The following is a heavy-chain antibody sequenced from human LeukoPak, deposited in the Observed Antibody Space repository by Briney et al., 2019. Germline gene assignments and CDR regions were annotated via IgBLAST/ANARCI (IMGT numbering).Heavy chain of an antibody. J-gene: IGHJ5*02. V-gene: IGHV4-38-2*02. Sequence: SETLSLTCTVSGGSISNGHYWGWIRQPPGKGLEWIGSVYNSGSTYYNPSLKSRVIVSLAMSQNQFSLRLTSVTAADTAVYYCARDTGQYAPGTPGFTRFDPWGQGALVTVSS. CDR3: ARDTGQYAPGTPGFTRFDP. CDR2: VYNSGST. D-gene: IGHD3-10*01. CDR1: GGSISNGHY.